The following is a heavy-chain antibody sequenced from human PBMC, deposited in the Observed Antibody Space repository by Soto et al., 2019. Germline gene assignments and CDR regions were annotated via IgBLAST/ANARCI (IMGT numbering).Heavy chain of an antibody. Sequence: SETLSLTCAVSGGSISSGGYSWSWIRQPPGRGLEWIGYIYHSGSTYYNPSLKSRVTISVDRSKNQFSLKLSSVTAADTAVYYCARFYGDYINYFACWGQGTLVTVSS. J-gene: IGHJ4*02. D-gene: IGHD4-17*01. CDR1: GGSISSGGYS. CDR3: ARFYGDYINYFAC. CDR2: IYHSGST. V-gene: IGHV4-30-2*01.